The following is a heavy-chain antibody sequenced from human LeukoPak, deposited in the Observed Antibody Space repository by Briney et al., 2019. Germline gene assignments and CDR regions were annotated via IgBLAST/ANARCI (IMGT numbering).Heavy chain of an antibody. CDR3: ARSITGTTPGAFDI. V-gene: IGHV1-18*01. CDR1: GYTFTSYG. CDR2: ISAYNGNT. J-gene: IGHJ3*02. Sequence: GASVKVSCKASGYTFTSYGISWVRQAPGQGLEWMGWISAYNGNTNYAQKLRGRVTMTTDTSTSTAYMELRSLRSDDTAVYYCARSITGTTPGAFDIWGQGTMVTVSS. D-gene: IGHD1-7*01.